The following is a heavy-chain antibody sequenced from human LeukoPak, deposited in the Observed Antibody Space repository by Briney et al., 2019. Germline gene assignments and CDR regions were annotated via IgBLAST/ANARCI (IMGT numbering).Heavy chain of an antibody. CDR2: ISSGSSAV. Sequence: PGGSLRLSCAASGFTFNIYNMNWVRQPPGKGLEWVSYISSGSSAVYYADSVKGRFTISRDNSKNTLYLQMNSLRDEDTAVYFCARATTTRTRFDYWGQGTLVTVSS. J-gene: IGHJ4*02. CDR1: GFTFNIYN. CDR3: ARATTTRTRFDY. D-gene: IGHD4-17*01. V-gene: IGHV3-48*02.